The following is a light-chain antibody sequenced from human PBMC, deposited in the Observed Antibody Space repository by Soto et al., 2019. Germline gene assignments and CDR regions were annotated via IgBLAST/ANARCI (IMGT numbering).Light chain of an antibody. Sequence: QSVLTQPPSVSGAPGQRVTISCTGSSSNIGAGYGVHWYQQSPGTAPKLLIYGNDNRPSGVPDRFSGSNSGTSASLAITGLQAEDEADYYCQSYDSSLSGSGVFGTGTKLTVL. J-gene: IGLJ1*01. CDR3: QSYDSSLSGSGV. CDR2: GND. V-gene: IGLV1-40*01. CDR1: SSNIGAGYG.